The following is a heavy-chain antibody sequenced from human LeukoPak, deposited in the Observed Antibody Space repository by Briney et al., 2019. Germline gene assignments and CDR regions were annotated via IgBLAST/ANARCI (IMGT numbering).Heavy chain of an antibody. Sequence: GGSLRLSCAASGFTFSSYAMHWVRQAPGKGLEWVAVISYDGSNKYYADSVKGRFTISRDNSKNTLYLQMNSLRAEDTAVYYCAGAYYDILTGSPPGAYWGQGTLVTVSS. J-gene: IGHJ4*02. D-gene: IGHD3-9*01. CDR2: ISYDGSNK. V-gene: IGHV3-30-3*01. CDR3: AGAYYDILTGSPPGAY. CDR1: GFTFSSYA.